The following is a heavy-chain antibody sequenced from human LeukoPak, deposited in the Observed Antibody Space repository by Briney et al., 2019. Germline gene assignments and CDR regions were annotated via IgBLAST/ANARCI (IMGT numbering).Heavy chain of an antibody. J-gene: IGHJ4*02. CDR3: ARDQSVYGSGRADFDY. Sequence: ASVKVSCKASGYTFTSYDINWVRQATGQGLEWMGWMNPNSGNTGYAQKFQGRVTITRNTSISTAYMELSSLRAEDTAVYYCARDQSVYGSGRADFDYWGQGTLVTVSS. D-gene: IGHD3-10*01. CDR1: GYTFTSYD. V-gene: IGHV1-8*03. CDR2: MNPNSGNT.